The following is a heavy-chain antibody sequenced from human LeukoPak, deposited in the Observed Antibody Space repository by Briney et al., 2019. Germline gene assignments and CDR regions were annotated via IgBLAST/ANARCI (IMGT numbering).Heavy chain of an antibody. D-gene: IGHD3-22*01. CDR3: AEGFCDNSASGVFDI. V-gene: IGHV3-23*01. CDR1: GSTFSSFA. Sequence: PGRSLRLSCAASGSTFSSFATSWVRQAPGKGLEWVSGISASGGSTYYADSVKGRFTISRDNSKNTLYLQMNSLRAEDTAVYYCAEGFCDNSASGVFDIWGQGTMVTVSS. CDR2: ISASGGST. J-gene: IGHJ3*02.